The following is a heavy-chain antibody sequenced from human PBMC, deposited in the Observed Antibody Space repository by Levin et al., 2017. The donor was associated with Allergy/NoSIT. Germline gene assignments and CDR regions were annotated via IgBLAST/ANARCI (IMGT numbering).Heavy chain of an antibody. V-gene: IGHV4-61*02. CDR1: GASISSGTYD. J-gene: IGHJ4*02. CDR3: LRRGPYASDEYS. CDR2: VFTTGNT. Sequence: SETLSLTCTVSGASISSGTYDWSWIRQPAGKRLEWIGRVFTTGNTNYNPSLKGRITISLDTSKNQFSLQLTSVTAADTAVYYCLRRGPYASDEYSWGQGALVTVSS. D-gene: IGHD2-2*01.